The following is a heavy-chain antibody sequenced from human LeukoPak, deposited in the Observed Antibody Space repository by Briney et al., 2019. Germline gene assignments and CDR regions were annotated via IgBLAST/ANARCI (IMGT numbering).Heavy chain of an antibody. CDR1: GGSISSSTYY. CDR2: IYYSGST. CDR3: ARHSRGPAAGPAFDY. Sequence: SETLSLTCTVSGGSISSSTYYWGWIRQPPGKGLEWIGSIYYSGSTYYNPSLKSRVTISVDTSKNQFSLSSVTAADTAVYYCARHSRGPAAGPAFDYWGQGTLVTVSS. J-gene: IGHJ4*02. D-gene: IGHD6-13*01. V-gene: IGHV4-39*01.